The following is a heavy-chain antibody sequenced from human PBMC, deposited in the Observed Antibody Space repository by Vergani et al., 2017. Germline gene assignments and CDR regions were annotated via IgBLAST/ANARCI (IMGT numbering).Heavy chain of an antibody. Sequence: QITLKESGPTLVKPTQTLTLTCTFSGFSLSTSGVGVGWIRQPPGKALEWLAHIFSNDEKSYSTSLKSRLTISKDTSKSQVVLTMTNMDPVDTATYYCARIDYRAGWFDPWGQGTLVTVSS. CDR3: ARIDYRAGWFDP. CDR2: IFSNDEK. CDR1: GFSLSTSGVG. J-gene: IGHJ5*02. V-gene: IGHV2-26*01. D-gene: IGHD4-11*01.